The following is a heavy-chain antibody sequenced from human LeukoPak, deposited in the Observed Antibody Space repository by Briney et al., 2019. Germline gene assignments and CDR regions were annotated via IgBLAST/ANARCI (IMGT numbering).Heavy chain of an antibody. Sequence: SETLSLTCTVSGGSISSGDYYWSWIRQPPGKGLEWIGYIYYSGSTYYNPSLKSRVTISVDTSKNQFSLKLSSVTAADTAAYYCARGYDFWSGLPFDYRGQGTLVTVSS. J-gene: IGHJ4*02. V-gene: IGHV4-30-4*08. D-gene: IGHD3-3*01. CDR3: ARGYDFWSGLPFDY. CDR2: IYYSGST. CDR1: GGSISSGDYY.